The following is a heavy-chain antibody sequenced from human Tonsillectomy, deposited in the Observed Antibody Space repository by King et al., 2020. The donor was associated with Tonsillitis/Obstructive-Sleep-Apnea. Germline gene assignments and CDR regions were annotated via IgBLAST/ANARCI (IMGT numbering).Heavy chain of an antibody. V-gene: IGHV5-10-1*03. CDR1: GYSFTSYW. D-gene: IGHD1-26*01. Sequence: VQLVESGAEVKKPGESLRISCTGSGYSFTSYWISWVRQMPGKGLEWMGRIDPSDSYTKYSPSFQGHVTISADKSISTAYLQWTSLKAADTAMYYCARMTGREGATFDYWGQGTLVTVSS. CDR2: IDPSDSYT. CDR3: ARMTGREGATFDY. J-gene: IGHJ4*02.